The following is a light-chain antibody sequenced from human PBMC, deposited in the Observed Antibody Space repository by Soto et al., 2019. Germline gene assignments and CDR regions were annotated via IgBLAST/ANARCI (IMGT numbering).Light chain of an antibody. CDR3: QQYNNWPRWT. CDR1: QSVNSN. Sequence: EIVMTQSPATLSVSPGERATLSCRASQSVNSNVAWYQQKPGQAPRLLIYGASTRAPGIPARFGGSGSGTEFTLTISSLQSEDFAVYYCQQYNNWPRWTFGQGTKVEIK. J-gene: IGKJ1*01. CDR2: GAS. V-gene: IGKV3-15*01.